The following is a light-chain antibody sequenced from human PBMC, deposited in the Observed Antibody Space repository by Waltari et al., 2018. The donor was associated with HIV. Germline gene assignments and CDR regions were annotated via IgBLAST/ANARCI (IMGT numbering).Light chain of an antibody. Sequence: QSALTQPPSASGSLGQSVTISCTGTSSDVGDYDYVSWYQQHPGKAPKLIMTEVTKRPSGVPDRFSGSKSGNTASLTVSGLQAEDEAHYYCSSYAPTNKFYVLFGGGTTLTVL. V-gene: IGLV2-8*01. CDR3: SSYAPTNKFYVL. J-gene: IGLJ2*01. CDR2: EVT. CDR1: SSDVGDYDY.